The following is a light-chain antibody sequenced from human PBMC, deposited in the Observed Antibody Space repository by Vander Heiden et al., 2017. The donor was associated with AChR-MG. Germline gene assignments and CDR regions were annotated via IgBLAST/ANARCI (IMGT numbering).Light chain of an antibody. CDR3: QSYDSSLPFV. CDR2: GNS. Sequence: QSVLTPPPSVSGAPGQRVTISCTGSSSNIGAGYDVHWYQQLPGPAPKLLIYGNSNRPSGVPDRFSGSKSGTSASLAITGLQAEDEADYYCQSYDSSLPFVFGTGTKVTVL. V-gene: IGLV1-40*01. CDR1: SSNIGAGYD. J-gene: IGLJ1*01.